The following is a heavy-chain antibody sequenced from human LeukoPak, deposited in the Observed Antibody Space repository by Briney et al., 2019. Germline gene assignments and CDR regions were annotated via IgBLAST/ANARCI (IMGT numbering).Heavy chain of an antibody. V-gene: IGHV3-48*01. Sequence: GGSLRLSCAASGFTFSSYSMNWVRQAPGKGRAWVSYISSSSRTIYCADSVKGRFTISRDNAKNSLYLQMNSLRAEDTAVYYCGRDPLLSWEGYMDVWGKGTTVTVSS. CDR2: ISSSSRTI. J-gene: IGHJ6*03. CDR3: GRDPLLSWEGYMDV. D-gene: IGHD2-8*02. CDR1: GFTFSSYS.